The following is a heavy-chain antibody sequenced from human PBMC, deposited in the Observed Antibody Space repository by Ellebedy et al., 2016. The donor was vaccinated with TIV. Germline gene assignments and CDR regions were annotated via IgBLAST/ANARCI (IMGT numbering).Heavy chain of an antibody. CDR3: AAGDCSSTNCYGGYDAFDI. CDR1: GYSPYSFV. Sequence: ASVKVSCXAFGYSPYSFVIHWVRQPPGQRLEWMGCINAANGESKYSQKFQGRVTITADESTSTAYMELSSLRSEDTAVYYCAAGDCSSTNCYGGYDAFDIWGQGTMVTVSS. J-gene: IGHJ3*02. CDR2: INAANGES. D-gene: IGHD2-2*01. V-gene: IGHV1-3*01.